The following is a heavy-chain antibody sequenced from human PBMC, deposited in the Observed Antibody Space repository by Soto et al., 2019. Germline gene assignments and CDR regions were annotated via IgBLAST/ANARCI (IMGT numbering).Heavy chain of an antibody. CDR1: GYTFTSYD. J-gene: IGHJ3*02. Sequence: QVQLVQSGAEVKKPGASVKVSCKASGYTFTSYDSNWVRQATGQGLEWMGWMNPNSGNTAYAQKFQGRVTMTRNTSISTAYMELSSLRSEDTAVSYCARERSGWGAFDIWGQGTMVTVSS. CDR2: MNPNSGNT. D-gene: IGHD6-19*01. V-gene: IGHV1-8*01. CDR3: ARERSGWGAFDI.